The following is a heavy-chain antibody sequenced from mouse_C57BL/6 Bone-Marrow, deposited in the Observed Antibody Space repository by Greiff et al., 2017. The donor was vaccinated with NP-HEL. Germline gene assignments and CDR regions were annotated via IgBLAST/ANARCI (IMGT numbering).Heavy chain of an antibody. Sequence: QVQLQQPGAELVKPGASVKLSCKASGYTFTSYWMHWVKQRPGQGLEWIGMIHPNSGSTNYNEKFKSKATLTVVKSSRTAYMQLSSLTSENSAFYYCASPPIYYDFDYWGQGTTLTVSS. CDR2: IHPNSGST. J-gene: IGHJ2*01. V-gene: IGHV1-64*01. CDR1: GYTFTSYW. D-gene: IGHD2-4*01. CDR3: ASPPIYYDFDY.